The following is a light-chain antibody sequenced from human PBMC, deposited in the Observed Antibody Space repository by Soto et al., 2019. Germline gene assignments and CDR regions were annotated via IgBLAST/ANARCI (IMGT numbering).Light chain of an antibody. CDR2: DTS. J-gene: IGKJ2*01. CDR3: QHRSNWPPMYT. CDR1: QSVGGF. Sequence: EIVLTQSPATLHLSPGERATLSCRASQSVGGFLAWYQQKSGHAPRLLIYDTSKRATGIPARLSGSGSGTDFTLTISSLEPEDFAIYHCQHRSNWPPMYTFGQGTKLQFK. V-gene: IGKV3-11*01.